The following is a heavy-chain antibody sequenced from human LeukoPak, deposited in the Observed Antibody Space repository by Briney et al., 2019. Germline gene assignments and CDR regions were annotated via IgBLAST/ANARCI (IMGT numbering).Heavy chain of an antibody. D-gene: IGHD5-18*01. Sequence: PSETLPLTCAVYGGSFSGYYWSWIRQPPGKGLEWIGEINHSGSTNYNPSLKSRVTISVDTSKNQFSLKLSSVTAADTAVYYCARAEGDTAMVALMVDPWGQGTLVTVSS. CDR2: INHSGST. CDR3: ARAEGDTAMVALMVDP. V-gene: IGHV4-34*01. J-gene: IGHJ5*02. CDR1: GGSFSGYY.